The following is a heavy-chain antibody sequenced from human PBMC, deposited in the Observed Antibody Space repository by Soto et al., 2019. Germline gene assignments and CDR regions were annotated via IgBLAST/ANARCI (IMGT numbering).Heavy chain of an antibody. CDR1: GFSLSTRGMC. CDR3: ARILAYDSSGYYYDY. Sequence: SGPTLVNPTQTLTLTCTFSGFSLSTRGMCVAWIRQPPGRALEWLALIDWDDDKHYSTSLKTRLTISKDTSKNQVVLTMTNMDPVDTATYYCARILAYDSSGYYYDYWGQGTLVTVSS. J-gene: IGHJ4*02. V-gene: IGHV2-70*13. D-gene: IGHD3-22*01. CDR2: IDWDDDK.